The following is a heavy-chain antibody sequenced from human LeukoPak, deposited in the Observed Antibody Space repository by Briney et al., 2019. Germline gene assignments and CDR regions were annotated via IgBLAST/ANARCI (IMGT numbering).Heavy chain of an antibody. J-gene: IGHJ4*02. CDR2: TSSDLNVK. D-gene: IGHD3-10*01. V-gene: IGHV3-30*09. Sequence: GGSLRLSCAASGFTFRNYVIHWVRQAPGKGLEWVAVTSSDLNVKLYADSVKGRFAISRDNSRSTLYLQMNSLRPEDTAIYYCAREGYYGSGSPPSLYFDYWGQGTLVTVSS. CDR3: AREGYYGSGSPPSLYFDY. CDR1: GFTFRNYV.